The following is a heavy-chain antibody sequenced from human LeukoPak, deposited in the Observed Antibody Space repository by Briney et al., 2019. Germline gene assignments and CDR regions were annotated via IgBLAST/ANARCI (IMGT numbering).Heavy chain of an antibody. CDR1: GFTFSSYA. J-gene: IGHJ4*02. V-gene: IGHV3-23*01. CDR3: AKDFDFYGSGSYSDY. D-gene: IGHD3-10*01. Sequence: GGSLRLSCAASGFTFSSYAMSWVRQAPGKGLEWVSAISGSGGSTYYADSVKGRFTISRDNSKNTLYLQMNSLRAEDTAVYYCAKDFDFYGSGSYSDYWGQGTLVTVSS. CDR2: ISGSGGST.